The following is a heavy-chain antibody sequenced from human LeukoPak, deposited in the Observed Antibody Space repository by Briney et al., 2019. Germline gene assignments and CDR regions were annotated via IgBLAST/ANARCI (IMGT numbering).Heavy chain of an antibody. Sequence: GGSLRLSCAASGFTFSNYGMHWVRQAPGKGLEWVAFIRYDGSNQYYADSVRGRFTISRDNSKNTLYLQMNSLRAEDTAVYYCAKDFNPRYSSGWFFDYWGQGTLVTVSS. V-gene: IGHV3-30*02. J-gene: IGHJ4*02. CDR3: AKDFNPRYSSGWFFDY. CDR2: IRYDGSNQ. D-gene: IGHD6-19*01. CDR1: GFTFSNYG.